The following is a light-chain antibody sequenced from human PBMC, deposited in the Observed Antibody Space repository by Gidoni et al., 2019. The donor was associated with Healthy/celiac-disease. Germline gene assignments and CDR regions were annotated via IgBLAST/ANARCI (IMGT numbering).Light chain of an antibody. V-gene: IGKV3-20*01. CDR1: QSVSSSY. J-gene: IGKJ4*01. CDR3: QQYGSSPGT. Sequence: EIVLTQSPGTLSLSPGERATLSCRASQSVSSSYLAWYQQKPGQAPSLLIYGASSRATSIPDRFSGSGSGTDFTLTISRLEPEDFAVYYCQQYGSSPGTFGGGTKVEIK. CDR2: GAS.